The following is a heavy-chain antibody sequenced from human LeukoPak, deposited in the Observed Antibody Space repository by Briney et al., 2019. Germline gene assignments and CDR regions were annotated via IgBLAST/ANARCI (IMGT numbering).Heavy chain of an antibody. J-gene: IGHJ3*02. Sequence: SETLSLTCTVSGDSISSGDYYWSWIRQPAGKGLEWIGRISSSGSTNYNPSLKSRVTISVDTSKNQFSLKLSSVTAADTAVYYCVTLRKRGGAFDNWGQGTMVTVSS. V-gene: IGHV4-61*02. CDR2: ISSSGST. CDR3: VTLRKRGGAFDN. CDR1: GDSISSGDYY.